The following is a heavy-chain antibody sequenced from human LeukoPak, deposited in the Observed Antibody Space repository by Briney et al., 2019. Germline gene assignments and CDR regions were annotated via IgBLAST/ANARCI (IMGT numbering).Heavy chain of an antibody. CDR3: ARMRGGGIGYHYYMDV. V-gene: IGHV4-34*01. J-gene: IGHJ6*03. CDR1: GGSFSDYY. D-gene: IGHD2-15*01. CDR2: INPSGST. Sequence: SETLSLTCALCGGSFSDYYWSGIRQPPGKGREWIGEINPSGSTNCNPSLKSRVTISIDTSTKQFSLRLSSVTAADTAVYYCARMRGGGIGYHYYMDVWGKGTTVIVSS.